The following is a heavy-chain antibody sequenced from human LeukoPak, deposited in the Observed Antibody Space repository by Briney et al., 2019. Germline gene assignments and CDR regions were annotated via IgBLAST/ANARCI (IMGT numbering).Heavy chain of an antibody. J-gene: IGHJ6*03. V-gene: IGHV1-18*01. Sequence: ASVEVSCKASGYTFTSYGISWVRQAPGQGLEWMGWISAYNGNTNYAQKLQGRVTMTTDTSTSTAYMELRSLRSDDTAVYYCARVPTGYYYMDVWGKGTTVTVSS. CDR2: ISAYNGNT. D-gene: IGHD3-9*01. CDR1: GYTFTSYG. CDR3: ARVPTGYYYMDV.